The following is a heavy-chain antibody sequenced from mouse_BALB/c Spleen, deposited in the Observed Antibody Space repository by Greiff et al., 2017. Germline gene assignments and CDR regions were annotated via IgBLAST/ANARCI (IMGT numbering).Heavy chain of an antibody. V-gene: IGHV5-6-5*01. Sequence: EVKLMESGGGLVKPGGSLKLSCAASGFTFSSYAMSWVRQTPEKRLEWVASISSGGSTYYPDSVKGRFTISRDNARNILYLQMSSLRSEDTAMYYCARVATVVATEAMDYWGQGTSVTVSS. CDR1: GFTFSSYA. D-gene: IGHD1-1*01. J-gene: IGHJ4*01. CDR3: ARVATVVATEAMDY. CDR2: ISSGGST.